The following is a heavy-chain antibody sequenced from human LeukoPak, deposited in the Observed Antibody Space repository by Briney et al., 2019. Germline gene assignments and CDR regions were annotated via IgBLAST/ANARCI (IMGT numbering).Heavy chain of an antibody. CDR3: AREAHDYSDVG. Sequence: GGSLRLSCAASGFTFSSYSMTWVRQAPGKGLEWVSSISSSSYIYYADSVKGRFTISRDNAKNSLYLQMNSLRAEDTAVYYCAREAHDYSDVGWGQGTLVTVSS. CDR1: GFTFSSYS. V-gene: IGHV3-21*01. J-gene: IGHJ4*02. D-gene: IGHD4-11*01. CDR2: ISSSSYI.